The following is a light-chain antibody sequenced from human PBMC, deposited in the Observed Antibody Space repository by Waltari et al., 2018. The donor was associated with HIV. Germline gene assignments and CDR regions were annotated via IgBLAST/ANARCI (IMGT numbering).Light chain of an antibody. V-gene: IGLV2-23*02. CDR3: CSYAGSGTWV. CDR1: SSDVGGYNY. CDR2: DVT. J-gene: IGLJ3*02. Sequence: QSALPQPASVSGSPGQSITISCTGPSSDVGGYNYVSWYQQHPGKAPKLRFYDVTKRPSGVSNRFSGSKSGNTASLTISGLQAEDEADYYCCSYAGSGTWVFGGGTKLTVL.